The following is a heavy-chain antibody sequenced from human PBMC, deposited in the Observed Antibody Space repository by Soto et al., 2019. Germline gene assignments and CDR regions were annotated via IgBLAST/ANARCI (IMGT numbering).Heavy chain of an antibody. D-gene: IGHD4-4*01. Sequence: GGSLRLSCAASGFTFSSYGMHWVRQAPGKGLEWVAVIWYDGSNKYYADSVKGRFTISRDNSKNTLYLQMNSLRAEDTAVYYCARERRLVVTTSSYYYGMDGWGQGTTVTVSS. V-gene: IGHV3-33*01. J-gene: IGHJ6*02. CDR3: ARERRLVVTTSSYYYGMDG. CDR1: GFTFSSYG. CDR2: IWYDGSNK.